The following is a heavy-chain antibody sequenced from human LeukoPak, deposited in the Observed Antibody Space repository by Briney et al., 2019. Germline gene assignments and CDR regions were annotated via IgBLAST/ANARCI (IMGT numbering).Heavy chain of an antibody. Sequence: ASVKVSCKVSGYTLTELSMHWVRQAPGKGLEWMGGFDPEDGETIYAQKFQGRVTMTEDTSTDTAYMELSSLRSKDTAVYYCATLMIVGATAPFDYWGQGTLVTVSS. CDR1: GYTLTELS. V-gene: IGHV1-24*01. D-gene: IGHD1-26*01. J-gene: IGHJ4*02. CDR2: FDPEDGET. CDR3: ATLMIVGATAPFDY.